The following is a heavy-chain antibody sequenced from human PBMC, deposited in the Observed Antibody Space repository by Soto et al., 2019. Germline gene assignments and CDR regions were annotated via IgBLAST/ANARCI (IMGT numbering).Heavy chain of an antibody. Sequence: ASVKVSCKASGYTFTGYYMHWVRQAPGQGLEWMGWINPNSGDTNYAQKFQGWVTMTRDTSISTAYMKLSRLRSDDTAVYYCARDTDYGSGAFDIWGQGTMVTVSS. CDR3: ARDTDYGSGAFDI. V-gene: IGHV1-2*04. CDR1: GYTFTGYY. D-gene: IGHD6-19*01. J-gene: IGHJ3*02. CDR2: INPNSGDT.